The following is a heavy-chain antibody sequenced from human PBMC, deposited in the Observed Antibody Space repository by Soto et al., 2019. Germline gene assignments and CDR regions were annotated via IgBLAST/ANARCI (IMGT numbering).Heavy chain of an antibody. CDR1: GDSINNYY. CDR2: IYSNGNT. Sequence: QVHLQESGPGLVRTSEALSLTCTVSGDSINNYYWSWMRLPAGKGLEWIGRIYSNGNTYYNPSLKRRVSMSVDTSKNQVSLILKSVTAADTAVYYCARGGAVATTAHFDHWGQGTLVTVSS. D-gene: IGHD5-12*01. J-gene: IGHJ4*02. V-gene: IGHV4-4*07. CDR3: ARGGAVATTAHFDH.